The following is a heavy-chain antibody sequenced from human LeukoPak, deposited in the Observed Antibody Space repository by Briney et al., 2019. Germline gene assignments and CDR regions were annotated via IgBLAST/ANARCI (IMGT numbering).Heavy chain of an antibody. CDR2: MSRSGDII. V-gene: IGHV3-48*01. D-gene: IGHD3-10*01. CDR1: GFTFSDYN. Sequence: GGSLRLSYAASGFTFSDYNMNWVRQVPGKGLESVSYMSRSGDIIYYADSVKGRFTISRDNAKNSLYLQMNSLRAEDTAVYYCARDVYYGSGSPRLDYWGQGTLVTVSS. J-gene: IGHJ4*02. CDR3: ARDVYYGSGSPRLDY.